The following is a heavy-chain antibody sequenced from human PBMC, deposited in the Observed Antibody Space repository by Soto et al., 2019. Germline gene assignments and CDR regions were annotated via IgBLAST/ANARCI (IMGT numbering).Heavy chain of an antibody. Sequence: GESLKISCKGSVYSFTGYWIGWVRQMPGKGLEWMGIIYPGDSDTRYSPSFQGQVTISADKSISTAYLQWSSLKASDTAMYYCARQIDYSNDYYGMDVWGQGTTVTVSS. D-gene: IGHD4-4*01. CDR3: ARQIDYSNDYYGMDV. CDR2: IYPGDSDT. V-gene: IGHV5-51*01. CDR1: VYSFTGYW. J-gene: IGHJ6*02.